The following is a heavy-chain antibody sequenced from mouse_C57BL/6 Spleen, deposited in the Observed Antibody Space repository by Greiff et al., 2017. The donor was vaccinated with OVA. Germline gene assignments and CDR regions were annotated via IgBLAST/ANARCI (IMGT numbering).Heavy chain of an antibody. Sequence: QVQLQQPGAELVKPGASVKASFNASGYTFTCHWIHWVTQRSGQGLEWVGRIYSSDSDPNYNQKFKGTATLPVDQSSSTAYLPLDSLTSEDSAVDYCAIYHGGCYAWFAVWGKGTTVTVSA. D-gene: IGHD1-1*02. J-gene: IGHJ1*03. V-gene: IGHV1-74*01. CDR2: IYSSDSDP. CDR3: AIYHGGCYAWFAV. CDR1: GYTFTCHW.